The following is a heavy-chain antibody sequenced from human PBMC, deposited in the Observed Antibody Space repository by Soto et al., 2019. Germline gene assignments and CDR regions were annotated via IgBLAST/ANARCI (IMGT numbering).Heavy chain of an antibody. V-gene: IGHV3-30*18. CDR3: AKDLVGGVSLYGMDV. J-gene: IGHJ6*02. Sequence: GGSLRLSCAASGFTFSSYGMHGVRQAPGKGLEWVAVISYDGSNKYYADSVKGRFTISRDNSKNTLYLQMNSLRAEDTAVYYCAKDLVGGVSLYGMDVWGQGTTVTVSS. CDR2: ISYDGSNK. D-gene: IGHD2-2*01. CDR1: GFTFSSYG.